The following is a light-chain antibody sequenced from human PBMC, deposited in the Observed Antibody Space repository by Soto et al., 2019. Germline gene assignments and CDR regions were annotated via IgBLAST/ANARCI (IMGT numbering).Light chain of an antibody. J-gene: IGLJ1*01. Sequence: QSALTQPASVSGSPGQSITISCTGTNNDVGGYNYVSWFQHDPGKVPKLIIYEVSSRPSGVSNRFSGSKSGNTASLTISGLQAEDEADYYCSSYTSDTVFVFGTGTKLTVL. CDR1: NNDVGGYNY. V-gene: IGLV2-14*01. CDR3: SSYTSDTVFV. CDR2: EVS.